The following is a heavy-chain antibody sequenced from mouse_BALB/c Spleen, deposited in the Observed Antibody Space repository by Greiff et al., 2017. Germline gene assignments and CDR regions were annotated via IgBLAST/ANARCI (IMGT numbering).Heavy chain of an antibody. J-gene: IGHJ4*01. Sequence: EVKVVESGGGLVKPGGSLKLSCAASGFTFSDYYMYWVRQTPEKRLEWVATISDGGSYTYYPDSVKGRFTISRDNAKNNLYLQMSSLKSEDTAMYYCARGGLLGPMDYWGQGTSVTVSS. V-gene: IGHV5-4*02. D-gene: IGHD2-10*01. CDR2: ISDGGSYT. CDR3: ARGGLLGPMDY. CDR1: GFTFSDYY.